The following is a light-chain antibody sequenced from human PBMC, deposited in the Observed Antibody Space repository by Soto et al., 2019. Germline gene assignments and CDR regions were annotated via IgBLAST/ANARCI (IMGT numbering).Light chain of an antibody. CDR1: QDIRND. V-gene: IGKV1-17*01. Sequence: IRMTQSPSSLSACVGDRVTITCGASQDIRNDLGWYQQKPGRAPRRLIYAASNLQSGVPSRFSGSGSGTEFTLTINSLQPEDFATYYCLEHSLYPLLTFGGGTKVDIK. CDR2: AAS. J-gene: IGKJ4*01. CDR3: LEHSLYPLLT.